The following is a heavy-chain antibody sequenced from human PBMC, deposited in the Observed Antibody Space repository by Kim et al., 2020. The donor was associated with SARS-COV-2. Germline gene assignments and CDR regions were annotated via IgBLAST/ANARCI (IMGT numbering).Heavy chain of an antibody. CDR1: GFTFSSYS. Sequence: GGSLRLSCAASGFTFSSYSMNWVRQAPGKGLEWVSSISSSSSYIYYADSVKGRFTISRDNAKNSLYLQMNSLRAEDTAVYYCASDYCSGGSCYSDPFDYWGQGTLVTVSS. V-gene: IGHV3-21*01. CDR3: ASDYCSGGSCYSDPFDY. CDR2: ISSSSSYI. J-gene: IGHJ4*02. D-gene: IGHD2-15*01.